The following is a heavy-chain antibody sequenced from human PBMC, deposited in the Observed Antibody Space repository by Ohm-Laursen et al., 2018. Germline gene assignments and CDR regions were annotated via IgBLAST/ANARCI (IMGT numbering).Heavy chain of an antibody. V-gene: IGHV3-9*01. D-gene: IGHD3-10*01. CDR2: ISWNSGSI. Sequence: SLRLSCAASGFTFDDYAMHWVRQAPGKGLEWVSGISWNSGSIGYADSVKGRFTISRDNAKNSLYLQMNSLRAEDTALYYCAKDVYYGSGSYYGMDVWGQGTTVTVSS. CDR3: AKDVYYGSGSYYGMDV. J-gene: IGHJ6*02. CDR1: GFTFDDYA.